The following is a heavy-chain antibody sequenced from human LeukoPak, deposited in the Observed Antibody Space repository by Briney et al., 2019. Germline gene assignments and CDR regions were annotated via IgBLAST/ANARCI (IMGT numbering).Heavy chain of an antibody. Sequence: ASVKVSCKTSGYTFTDYYIHWVRQAPGQGLEWMGWINPNSGDTNYARKFQGRVTMTRDTSISTAYMDLSRLRSDDTAVYYCARAPTVVRIFDYWGQGTLVTVSS. J-gene: IGHJ4*02. CDR1: GYTFTDYY. CDR2: INPNSGDT. V-gene: IGHV1-2*02. D-gene: IGHD4-23*01. CDR3: ARAPTVVRIFDY.